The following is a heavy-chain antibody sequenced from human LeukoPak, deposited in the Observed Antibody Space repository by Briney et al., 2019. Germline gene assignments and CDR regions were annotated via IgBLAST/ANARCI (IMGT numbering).Heavy chain of an antibody. CDR2: IWYDGSNK. Sequence: PGGSLRLSCAASGFTFSSYGMHWVRQAPGKGLEWVAVIWYDGSNKYYADSVKGRFTISRDNSKNTLYLQMNSLRAEDTAVYYCARDVPAYYYDSSGYTDVFDIWGQGTMVTVSS. CDR1: GFTFSSYG. J-gene: IGHJ3*02. CDR3: ARDVPAYYYDSSGYTDVFDI. D-gene: IGHD3-22*01. V-gene: IGHV3-33*01.